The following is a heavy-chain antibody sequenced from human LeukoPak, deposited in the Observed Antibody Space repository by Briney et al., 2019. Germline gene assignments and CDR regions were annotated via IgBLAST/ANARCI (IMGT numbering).Heavy chain of an antibody. CDR1: GFTFSSYS. J-gene: IGHJ5*01. CDR3: ARGFELITFGGAIGKLNWFDS. CDR2: ISSSSSYI. D-gene: IGHD3-16*02. Sequence: GGSLRLSCAASGFTFSSYSMNWVRQAPGKGLEWVSSISSSSSYIYSADSVKGRFTISRDNAKNPLYLQMYSLRAEDTAVYYCARGFELITFGGAIGKLNWFDSWGQGTLVTVSS. V-gene: IGHV3-21*04.